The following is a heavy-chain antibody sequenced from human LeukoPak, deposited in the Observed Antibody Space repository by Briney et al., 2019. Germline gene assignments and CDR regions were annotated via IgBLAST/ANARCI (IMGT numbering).Heavy chain of an antibody. V-gene: IGHV3-21*01. CDR3: ARDPDILTGVAFDV. Sequence: GGSLRLSCAASGFTFSTFAMNWVRQAPGKGLEWVSSISSSSSYIYYADSVKGRFTISRDNAKNSLYLQMNSLRAEDTAVYYCARDPDILTGVAFDVWGQGTMVTVSS. CDR1: GFTFSTFA. CDR2: ISSSSSYI. J-gene: IGHJ3*01. D-gene: IGHD3-9*01.